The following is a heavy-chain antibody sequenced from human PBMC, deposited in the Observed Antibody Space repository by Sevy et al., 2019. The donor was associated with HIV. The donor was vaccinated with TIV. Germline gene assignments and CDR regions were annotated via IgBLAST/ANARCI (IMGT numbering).Heavy chain of an antibody. CDR3: ATRYCSGGSCFSSFYFDY. D-gene: IGHD2-15*01. J-gene: IGHJ4*02. CDR2: IYHSGST. Sequence: SETLSLTCAVSGGSISSSNWWSWVRQPPGKGLEWIGEIYHSGSTNYNPSLKSRVTISVDKSKNPFSLKLSSVTAADTAVDYGATRYCSGGSCFSSFYFDYWGQGTLVTVSS. CDR1: GGSISSSNW. V-gene: IGHV4-4*02.